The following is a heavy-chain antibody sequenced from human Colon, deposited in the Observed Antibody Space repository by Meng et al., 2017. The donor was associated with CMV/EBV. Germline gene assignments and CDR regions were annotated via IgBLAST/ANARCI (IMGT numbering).Heavy chain of an antibody. CDR2: IYYSGST. CDR3: AKMPYVAALPYYYYGMDV. V-gene: IGHV4-39*07. J-gene: IGHJ6*02. Sequence: GSLRPSCTLSGGSISSSSYYWGWIRQPPGKGLEWIGSIYYSGSTYYNPSLKSRVTMSVDTSKSQFSLKLSSVTAANTAVYYCAKMPYVAALPYYYYGMDVWGQGTTVTVSS. CDR1: GGSISSSSYY. D-gene: IGHD2-15*01.